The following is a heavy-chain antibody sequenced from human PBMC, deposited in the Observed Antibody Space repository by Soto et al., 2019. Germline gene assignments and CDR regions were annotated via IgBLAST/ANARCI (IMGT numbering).Heavy chain of an antibody. D-gene: IGHD3-22*01. CDR2: IHHIGSN. J-gene: IGHJ6*02. CDR1: AGSISSSNW. V-gene: IGHV4-4*02. Sequence: QVQLQESGPGLVKPSGTLSLTCAVSAGSISSSNWWTWVRQSQGKRLEWIGEIHHIGSNNYNPSLNRRVTMSIDKSKNQFSLKLTSVTAADTADYYCARTSYYDSSGYYNMDVWGQGTTVTVSS. CDR3: ARTSYYDSSGYYNMDV.